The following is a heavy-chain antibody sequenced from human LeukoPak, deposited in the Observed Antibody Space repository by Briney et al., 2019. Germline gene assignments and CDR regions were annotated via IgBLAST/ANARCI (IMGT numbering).Heavy chain of an antibody. Sequence: QTGGSLRLSCAASGFTFSSYAMHWVRQAPGKGLEWVAVISYDGSNKYYADSVKGRFTISRDNSKNTLYLQMNSLRAEDTAVYYCARALSLIAAAGIWGQGTLVTVSS. CDR1: GFTFSSYA. J-gene: IGHJ4*02. CDR2: ISYDGSNK. CDR3: ARALSLIAAAGI. V-gene: IGHV3-30-3*01. D-gene: IGHD6-13*01.